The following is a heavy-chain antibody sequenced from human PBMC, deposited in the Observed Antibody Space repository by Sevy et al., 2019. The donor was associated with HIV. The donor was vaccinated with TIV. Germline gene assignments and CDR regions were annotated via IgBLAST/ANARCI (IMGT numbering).Heavy chain of an antibody. V-gene: IGHV3-21*01. CDR2: INSSSNDI. CDR3: ARESGSDWYLDY. J-gene: IGHJ4*02. CDR1: GFIFSNYN. Sequence: GGSLRLSCAASGFIFSNYNMKWVRQAPGKGLEWVSSINSSSNDIYYADSVKGRLTNSRDNAKNSLYLQMNGLRAEDTAVYYCARESGSDWYLDYWGQGTLVTVSS. D-gene: IGHD6-19*01.